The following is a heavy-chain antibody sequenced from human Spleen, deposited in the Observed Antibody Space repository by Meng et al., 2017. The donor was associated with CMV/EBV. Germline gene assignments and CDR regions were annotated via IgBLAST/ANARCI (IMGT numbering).Heavy chain of an antibody. V-gene: IGHV5-51*01. CDR3: ARQSSYSSSWYAQIGAFDI. CDR2: IYPGDSDT. J-gene: IGHJ3*02. CDR1: GYSFTSYW. Sequence: GESLKISCKGSGYSFTSYWIGWVRQMPGKGLEWMGIIYPGDSDTRYSPSFQGQVTISADKSISTAYLQWSSLKASDTAMYYCARQSSYSSSWYAQIGAFDIWGQGTMVTVSS. D-gene: IGHD6-13*01.